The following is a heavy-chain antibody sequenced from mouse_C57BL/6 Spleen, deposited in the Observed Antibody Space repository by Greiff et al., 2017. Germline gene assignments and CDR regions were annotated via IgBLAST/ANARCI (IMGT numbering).Heavy chain of an antibody. CDR2: IDPSDSYT. J-gene: IGHJ4*01. V-gene: IGHV1-50*01. Sequence: QVHVKQPGAELVKPGASVKLSCKASGYTFTSYWMQWVNQRPGQGLEWIGEIDPSDSYTNYNQKFKGKATLTVDTSSSPAYMQLSSLTSEDSAVYYCARDYYGSSYYGYAMDYWGQGTSVTVSA. D-gene: IGHD1-1*01. CDR1: GYTFTSYW. CDR3: ARDYYGSSYYGYAMDY.